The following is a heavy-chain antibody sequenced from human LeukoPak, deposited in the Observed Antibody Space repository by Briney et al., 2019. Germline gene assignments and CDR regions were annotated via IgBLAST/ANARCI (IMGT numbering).Heavy chain of an antibody. CDR3: ARGALEWGSWLTDYYYYYMDV. Sequence: PSETLSLTCTVSGGSISSYYWSWIRQPAGKGLEWIGRIYTSGSTNYNPSLKSRVTMSVDTSKNQFSLKLSSVTAADTAVYYCARGALEWGSWLTDYYYYYMDVWGKGTTVTVSS. D-gene: IGHD3-9*01. V-gene: IGHV4-4*07. CDR1: GGSISSYY. CDR2: IYTSGST. J-gene: IGHJ6*03.